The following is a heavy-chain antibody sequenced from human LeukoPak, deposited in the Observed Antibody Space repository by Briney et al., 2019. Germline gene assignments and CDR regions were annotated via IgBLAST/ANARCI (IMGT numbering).Heavy chain of an antibody. CDR3: ARIEKWLQFARYFDL. D-gene: IGHD5-24*01. CDR2: MYYTGSP. V-gene: IGHV4-59*01. Sequence: PSETLSLTCTVSDGSISGNYWSWIRQSPGKGLEWIGSMYYTGSPSYNPSLESRVTMSVDTSKNQFSLNLTFVTASDTAVYYCARIEKWLQFARYFDLWGRGALVTVSS. J-gene: IGHJ2*01. CDR1: DGSISGNY.